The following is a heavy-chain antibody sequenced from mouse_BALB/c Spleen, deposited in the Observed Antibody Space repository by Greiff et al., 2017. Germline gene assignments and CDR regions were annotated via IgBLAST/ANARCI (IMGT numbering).Heavy chain of an antibody. V-gene: IGHV5-17*02. Sequence: EVQRVESGGGLVQPGGSRKLSCAASGFTFSSFGMHWVRQAPEKGLEWVAYISSGSSTIYYADTVKGRFTISRDNPKNTLFLQMTSLRSEDTAMYYCARSLTGRGFAYWGQGTLVTVSA. CDR3: ARSLTGRGFAY. J-gene: IGHJ3*01. CDR2: ISSGSSTI. D-gene: IGHD4-1*01. CDR1: GFTFSSFG.